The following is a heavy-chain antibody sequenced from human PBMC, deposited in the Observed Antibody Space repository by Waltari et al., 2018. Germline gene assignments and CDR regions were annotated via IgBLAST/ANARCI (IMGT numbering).Heavy chain of an antibody. Sequence: EVEGLESGGGLVQPGESLGVPCAATEFPIRSTALNWVRQAPGKGLEWVSGMNGDGDNTSYADSVRGRFTISRDNSKNTLNLEMNSLRAEDTAVYYCAKSHFYDSSGHIEHWGQGTLVTVSS. CDR3: AKSHFYDSSGHIEH. J-gene: IGHJ5*02. V-gene: IGHV3-23*01. D-gene: IGHD3-22*01. CDR2: MNGDGDNT. CDR1: EFPIRSTA.